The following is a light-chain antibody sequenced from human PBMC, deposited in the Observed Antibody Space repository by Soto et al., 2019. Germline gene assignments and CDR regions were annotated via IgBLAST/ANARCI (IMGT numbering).Light chain of an antibody. V-gene: IGLV2-14*01. Sequence: QSVLTQPASVSGSPGQSITISCTGTSSDVGGYNYVSWYQQHPGKAPKLMIYDVSNRPSGVSNRFSGSKSGNTASLTISGLPAEDEADYYCSSYTRSSFYVFGTGTKVTVL. J-gene: IGLJ1*01. CDR1: SSDVGGYNY. CDR3: SSYTRSSFYV. CDR2: DVS.